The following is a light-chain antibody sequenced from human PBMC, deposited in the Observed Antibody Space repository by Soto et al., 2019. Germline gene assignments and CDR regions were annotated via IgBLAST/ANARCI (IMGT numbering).Light chain of an antibody. CDR2: DVS. Sequence: QSALTQPASVSGSPGQSITSSCSGTSGDLGAYNYVSWYQHHPGKAPKLIIYDVSNRPSGISNRFSASKSGTTASLIISGLQAEDEADYYCTSYTRSSAVVFGGGTKLTVL. CDR3: TSYTRSSAVV. CDR1: SGDLGAYNY. V-gene: IGLV2-14*03. J-gene: IGLJ2*01.